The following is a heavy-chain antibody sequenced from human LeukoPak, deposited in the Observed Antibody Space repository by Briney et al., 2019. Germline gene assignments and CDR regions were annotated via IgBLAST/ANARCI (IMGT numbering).Heavy chain of an antibody. Sequence: SVKVSCKAYGGTFSSYAISWVRQAPGQGLEWMGRIIPIFGTANYAQKFQGRVTITTDESTSTAYMELSSLRSEDTAVYYCATIYNYYDSSGYYYNPNIYFDYWGQGTLVTVSS. J-gene: IGHJ4*02. CDR1: GGTFSSYA. D-gene: IGHD3-22*01. CDR3: ATIYNYYDSSGYYYNPNIYFDY. V-gene: IGHV1-69*05. CDR2: IIPIFGTA.